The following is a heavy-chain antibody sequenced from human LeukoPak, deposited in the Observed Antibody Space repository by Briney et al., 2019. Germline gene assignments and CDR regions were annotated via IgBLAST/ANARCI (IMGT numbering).Heavy chain of an antibody. D-gene: IGHD4-23*01. CDR1: GFTFDDYA. Sequence: GRSLRLSCAASGFTFDDYAMHWVRQAPGKGLEWASGISWNSGSIGYADSVKGRFTISRDNAKNSLYLQMNSLRAEDMALYYCAKARSYGGNSAFDYWGQGTLVTVSS. V-gene: IGHV3-9*03. CDR2: ISWNSGSI. J-gene: IGHJ4*02. CDR3: AKARSYGGNSAFDY.